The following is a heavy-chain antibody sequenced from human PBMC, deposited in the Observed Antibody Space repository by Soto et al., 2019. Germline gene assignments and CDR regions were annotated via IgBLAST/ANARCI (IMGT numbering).Heavy chain of an antibody. CDR2: IGSSSSYT. CDR3: ARRRPTGYYKY. J-gene: IGHJ4*02. D-gene: IGHD3-9*01. V-gene: IGHV3-11*05. Sequence: QVQLVESGGDLVKPGGSLRLSCAASGFPFSDYYMSWIRQAPGKGLEWVSSIGSSSSYTNYADSVKGRFTISRDNAKNSLYLQRNSLRAEDTAVYYCARRRPTGYYKYWGQGTLVTVSA. CDR1: GFPFSDYY.